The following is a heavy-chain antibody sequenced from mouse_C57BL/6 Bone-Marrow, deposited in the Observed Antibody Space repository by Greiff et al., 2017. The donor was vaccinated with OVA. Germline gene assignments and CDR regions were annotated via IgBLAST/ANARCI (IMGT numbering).Heavy chain of an antibody. CDR1: GYTFTSYW. D-gene: IGHD1-1*01. CDR3: ARPITTVVAWYFDV. CDR2: INPSNGGT. Sequence: VQLQQPGTELVKPGASVKLSCKASGYTFTSYWMHWVKQRPGQGLEWIGNINPSNGGTNYNEKFKSKATLTVDKSSSTAYMQLSSLTSEDSAGYDCARPITTVVAWYFDVWGTGTTVTVSS. J-gene: IGHJ1*03. V-gene: IGHV1-53*01.